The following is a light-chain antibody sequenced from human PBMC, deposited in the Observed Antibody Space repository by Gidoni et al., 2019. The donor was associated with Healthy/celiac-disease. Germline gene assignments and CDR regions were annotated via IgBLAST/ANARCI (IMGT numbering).Light chain of an antibody. J-gene: IGLJ1*01. Sequence: QSALTQPASVSGSPGQSITISCTGPSSDVGGYNYVSWYQQHPGKAPKLMIYEVSNRPSGVPDRFSGSKSGNTASLTISGLQAEDEADYYCSSYTSSSTQVFGTGTKVTVL. CDR1: SSDVGGYNY. CDR3: SSYTSSSTQV. V-gene: IGLV2-14*01. CDR2: EVS.